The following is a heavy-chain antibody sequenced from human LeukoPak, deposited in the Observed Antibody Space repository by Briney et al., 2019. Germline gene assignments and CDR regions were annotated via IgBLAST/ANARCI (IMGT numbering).Heavy chain of an antibody. CDR2: VTNTGNTT. V-gene: IGHV3-23*01. J-gene: IGHJ4*02. Sequence: GESLRLSCAASGFTFSDFAMSWVRQAPGKGLEWVSGVTNTGNTTYYADSVKGRFTISKDNSKSTLHLQLNSLRAEDTAIYFCARHRNFGANFAIDYWGQGTLVTVSS. CDR1: GFTFSDFA. CDR3: ARHRNFGANFAIDY. D-gene: IGHD4/OR15-4a*01.